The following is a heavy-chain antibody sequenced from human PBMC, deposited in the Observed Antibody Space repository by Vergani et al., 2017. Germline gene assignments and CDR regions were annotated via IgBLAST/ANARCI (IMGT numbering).Heavy chain of an antibody. V-gene: IGHV4-59*01. D-gene: IGHD1-26*01. J-gene: IGHJ5*02. CDR1: GGSISSYY. CDR2: IYYSGST. CDR3: ARDLEVGATGWFDP. Sequence: QVQLQESGPGLVKPSETLSLTCTVSGGSISSYYWSWIRQPPGKGLEWIGYIYYSGSTNYNPSLKSRVTISVDTSKNQFSLELSSVPAADTAVYYCARDLEVGATGWFDPWGQGTLVTVSS.